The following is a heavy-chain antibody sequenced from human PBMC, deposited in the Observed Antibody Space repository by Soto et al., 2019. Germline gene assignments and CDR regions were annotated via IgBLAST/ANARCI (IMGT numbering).Heavy chain of an antibody. Sequence: QVQLVESGGGVVQPGRSLRLSCAASGFTFTNYGMHWVRQAPGKGLEWVAVVSYHGRDKYYADSVKGRFTISRDDSKNTLYLQLDSLRPEDTAVYFCAKAGGGSLCLESWGQGTLVTVSS. V-gene: IGHV3-30*18. CDR3: AKAGGGSLCLES. CDR2: VSYHGRDK. J-gene: IGHJ5*01. D-gene: IGHD1-26*01. CDR1: GFTFTNYG.